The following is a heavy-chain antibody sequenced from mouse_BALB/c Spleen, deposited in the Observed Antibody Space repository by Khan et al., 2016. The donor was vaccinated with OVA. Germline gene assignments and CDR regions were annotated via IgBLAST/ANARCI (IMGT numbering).Heavy chain of an antibody. CDR1: GYSFTNYC. J-gene: IGHJ4*01. V-gene: IGHV9-3-1*01. Sequence: QIQLLQSGPELKKPGETVKISCKASGYSFTNYCMNWVKQALGKGLKWMGWINTYTGEPTYAHDFKGRFAFSLDTSASTAYLQFHTLTTEDTATYICASPPDFSDVMVYWGQGTTLTVSS. CDR2: INTYTGEP. CDR3: ASPPDFSDVMVY.